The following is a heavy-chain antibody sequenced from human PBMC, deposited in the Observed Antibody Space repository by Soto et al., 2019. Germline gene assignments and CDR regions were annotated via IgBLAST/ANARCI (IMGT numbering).Heavy chain of an antibody. CDR2: INPGSGST. D-gene: IGHD6-13*01. Sequence: ASVKVSCKTSGYTFTSYYMHWVRQAPGHGLEWMGLINPGSGSTSYAQKFQGRLTMTRDTSTSTVYMEMSSLRSEDTAVYYCARVAAAGTYYYYYYMDVSGKGTTVTVSS. V-gene: IGHV1-46*03. CDR1: GYTFTSYY. J-gene: IGHJ6*03. CDR3: ARVAAAGTYYYYYYMDV.